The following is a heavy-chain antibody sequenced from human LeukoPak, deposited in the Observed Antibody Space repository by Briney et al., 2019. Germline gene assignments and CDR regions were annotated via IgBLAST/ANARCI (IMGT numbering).Heavy chain of an antibody. Sequence: ASVKVSCKASGGTFSSYTISWVRQAPGQGLEWMGWISAYNGNTNYAQKLQGRVTMTTDTSTSTAYMELRSLRSDDTAVYYCAREKTRYSSGWYNGDYWGQGTLVTVSS. CDR3: AREKTRYSSGWYNGDY. V-gene: IGHV1-18*01. D-gene: IGHD6-19*01. CDR1: GGTFSSYT. J-gene: IGHJ4*02. CDR2: ISAYNGNT.